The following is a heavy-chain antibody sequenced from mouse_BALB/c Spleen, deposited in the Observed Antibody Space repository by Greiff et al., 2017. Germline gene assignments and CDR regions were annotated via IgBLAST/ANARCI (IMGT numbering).Heavy chain of an antibody. CDR2: ISYSGST. V-gene: IGHV3-2*02. J-gene: IGHJ4*01. CDR1: GYSITSDYA. Sequence: EVKLQESGPGLVKPSQSLSLTCTVTGYSITSDYAWNWIRQFPGNKLEWMGYISYSGSTSYNPSLKSRISITRDTSKNQFFLQLNSVTTEDTATYDCAREFRGNAMDYWGQGTSVTVSS. CDR3: AREFRGNAMDY.